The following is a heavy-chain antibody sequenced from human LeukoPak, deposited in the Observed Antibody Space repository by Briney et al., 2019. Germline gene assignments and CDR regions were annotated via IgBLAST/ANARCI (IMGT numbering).Heavy chain of an antibody. J-gene: IGHJ4*02. D-gene: IGHD1-1*01. CDR2: INRDGGET. V-gene: IGHV3-7*03. CDR3: ARSNQIGTTDY. CDR1: EIIFDTYW. Sequence: EGSLRLSCTASEIIFDTYWMSWVRQAPGKGLEWVANINRDGGETYYVDSVRGRFTISRDNARNSLYLQMSSLRVDDTAIYYCARSNQIGTTDYWGQGTLVTVSS.